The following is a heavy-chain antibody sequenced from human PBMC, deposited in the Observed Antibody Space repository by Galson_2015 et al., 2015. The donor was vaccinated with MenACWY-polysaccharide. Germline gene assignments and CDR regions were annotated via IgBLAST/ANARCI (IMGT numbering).Heavy chain of an antibody. CDR1: GYKFTSYD. Sequence: SVKVSCKASGYKFTSYDINWVRQATGQGLEWMGWMNPNSGNTGYAQKFQGRVTMTSSSAMSTAFIELSSLRSEDTAVYCCARIIARKYTFADSWGQGTLVTVSS. V-gene: IGHV1-8*01. D-gene: IGHD2-21*01. CDR3: ARIIARKYTFADS. J-gene: IGHJ4*02. CDR2: MNPNSGNT.